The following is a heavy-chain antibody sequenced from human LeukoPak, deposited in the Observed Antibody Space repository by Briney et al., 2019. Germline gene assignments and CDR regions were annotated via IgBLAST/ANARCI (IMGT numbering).Heavy chain of an antibody. CDR1: GFNFSRYW. V-gene: IGHV3-7*03. Sequence: PGGSLRLSCAASGFNFSRYWMSWVRQAPGKGLEWVANINQDGSEKYYVDSVKGRFTISRDNSKNTLYLQMNSLRAEDTAVYYCAKNYDSSGYGLDYWGQGTLVTVSS. CDR2: INQDGSEK. D-gene: IGHD3-22*01. J-gene: IGHJ4*02. CDR3: AKNYDSSGYGLDY.